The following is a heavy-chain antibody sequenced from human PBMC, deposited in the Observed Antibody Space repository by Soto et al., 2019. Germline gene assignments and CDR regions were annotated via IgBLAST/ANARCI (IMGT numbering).Heavy chain of an antibody. CDR1: GGPFSSYA. CDR2: IIPIFGTA. V-gene: IGHV1-69*13. Sequence: SVKVSSKASGGPFSSYAISWVRQAPGQGLEWMGGIIPIFGTANYAQKFQGRVTITADESTSTAYMELSSLRSEDTAVYYCARGRRSSIAAAGKGEDYYYYYGMDVWGQGTTVTV. CDR3: ARGRRSSIAAAGKGEDYYYYYGMDV. J-gene: IGHJ6*02. D-gene: IGHD6-13*01.